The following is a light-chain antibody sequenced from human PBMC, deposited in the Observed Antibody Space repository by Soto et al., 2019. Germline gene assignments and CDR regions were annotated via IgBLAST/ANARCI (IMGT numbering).Light chain of an antibody. CDR1: SSDVGGYNY. Sequence: QSALTQPASVSGSPGQSITISCTGTSSDVGGYNYVSWYQLHPGKAPKLMVYEVSNRPSGVSNRFSGSKSGNTASLTISGLQAEDEADYYCCSYAGSRTYVVGAGTKVTGL. CDR3: CSYAGSRTYV. V-gene: IGLV2-14*01. CDR2: EVS. J-gene: IGLJ1*01.